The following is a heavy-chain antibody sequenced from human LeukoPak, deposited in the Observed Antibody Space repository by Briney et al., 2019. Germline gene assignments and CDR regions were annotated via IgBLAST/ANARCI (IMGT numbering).Heavy chain of an antibody. D-gene: IGHD1-26*01. V-gene: IGHV3-74*01. CDR1: GFTFSSYW. CDR3: ARDTRMNTVGATRGFDY. Sequence: PGGSLRLSCAASGFTFSSYWMHWVRQPPGKGLVWVSRINSDESSTNYADSVKGRFTISRDNAKNSLYLQMNSLRAEDTAMYYCARDTRMNTVGATRGFDYWGQGTLVTVPS. J-gene: IGHJ4*02. CDR2: INSDESST.